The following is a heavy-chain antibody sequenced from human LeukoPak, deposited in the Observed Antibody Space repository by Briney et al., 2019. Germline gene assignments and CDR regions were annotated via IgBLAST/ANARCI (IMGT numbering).Heavy chain of an antibody. CDR2: ISGSGGST. D-gene: IGHD2-2*01. CDR3: AKDKSVVPASHDY. Sequence: GGSLRLSCAASGFTFSGYAMSWVRQAPGKGLEWVSAISGSGGSTYYADSVKGRFTISRDNSKNTLYLQMNSLRAEDTAVYYCAKDKSVVPASHDYWGQGTLVTVSS. J-gene: IGHJ4*02. V-gene: IGHV3-23*01. CDR1: GFTFSGYA.